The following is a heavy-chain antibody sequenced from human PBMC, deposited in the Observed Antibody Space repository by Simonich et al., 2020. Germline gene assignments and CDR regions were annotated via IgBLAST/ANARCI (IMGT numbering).Heavy chain of an antibody. Sequence: QITLTESGPTLVKPTQTLTLTCTFSGFSLSRIGVGVGWILQPPGKALELLALIYWNEDKRYSPSMKSRLTITKDTSKTQVVLTMTNMDPVDTATYYCAHRRGFFDYWGQGTLVTVSS. J-gene: IGHJ4*02. V-gene: IGHV2-5*01. CDR2: IYWNEDK. CDR3: AHRRGFFDY. CDR1: GFSLSRIGVG.